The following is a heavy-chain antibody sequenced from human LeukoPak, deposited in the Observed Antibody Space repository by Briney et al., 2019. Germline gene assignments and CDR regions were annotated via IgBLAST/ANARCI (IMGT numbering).Heavy chain of an antibody. CDR3: ARSGPYGSGSYYFDY. V-gene: IGHV4-59*01. Sequence: SETLSLTCTVSGGSISSYYWSWIRQPPGKGLEWIGYIYYSGSTNYNPSLKSRVTISVDTSKNQFSLKLSSVTAADTAVYYCARSGPYGSGSYYFDYWGQGTLVTVPS. CDR1: GGSISSYY. D-gene: IGHD3-10*01. CDR2: IYYSGST. J-gene: IGHJ4*02.